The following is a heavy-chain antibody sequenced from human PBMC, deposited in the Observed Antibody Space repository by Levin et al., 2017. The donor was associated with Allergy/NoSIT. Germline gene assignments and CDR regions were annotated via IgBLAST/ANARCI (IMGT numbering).Heavy chain of an antibody. D-gene: IGHD5-18*01. CDR3: ARDKYSYGYVYYYMDG. J-gene: IGHJ6*03. CDR1: GFTFSSYS. Sequence: GESLKISCAASGFTFSSYSMNWVRQAPGKGLEWVSSISSSSSYIYYADSVKGRFTISRDNAKNSLYLQMNSLRAEDTAVYYCARDKYSYGYVYYYMDGWGKGTTVTVSS. V-gene: IGHV3-21*01. CDR2: ISSSSSYI.